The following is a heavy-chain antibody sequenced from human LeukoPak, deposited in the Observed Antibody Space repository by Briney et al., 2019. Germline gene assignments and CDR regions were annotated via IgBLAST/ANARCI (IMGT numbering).Heavy chain of an antibody. CDR2: IKQDGSEK. D-gene: IGHD3-3*01. CDR3: ARDRSVITIFVGNYYYYMDV. CDR1: GFTFSSYW. J-gene: IGHJ6*03. V-gene: IGHV3-7*01. Sequence: PGGSLRLSCAASGFTFSSYWMSWVRQAPGKGLEWVANIKQDGSEKYYVDSVKGRFTISRDNAKNSLYLRMNSLRAEDTAVYYCARDRSVITIFVGNYYYYMDVWGKGTTVTVSS.